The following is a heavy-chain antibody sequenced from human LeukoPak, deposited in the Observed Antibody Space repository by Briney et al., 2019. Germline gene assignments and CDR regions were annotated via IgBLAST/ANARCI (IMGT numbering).Heavy chain of an antibody. V-gene: IGHV1-18*01. CDR3: ARGHYGSGTPRCFDY. CDR1: GYTFTSYG. Sequence: ASVKVSCKASGYTFTSYGISWVRQAPGQGLEWRGWISAYNGNTNYAQKLQGRVTMTTDTSTSTAYMELRSLRSDDTAVYYCARGHYGSGTPRCFDYWGQGTLVTVSS. J-gene: IGHJ4*02. D-gene: IGHD3-10*01. CDR2: ISAYNGNT.